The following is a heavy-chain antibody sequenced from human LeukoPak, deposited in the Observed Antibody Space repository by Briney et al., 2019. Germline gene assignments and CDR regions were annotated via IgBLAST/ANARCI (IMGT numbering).Heavy chain of an antibody. Sequence: ASVKVSCKASGYTFNGYYMHWVRQAPGQGLESMGWINSNSGARNYAQKFQGRVTMSRDTSINTAYMELSRLTSDDTAVYYCARGRGGATTGLDHWGQGAPVTVSS. CDR1: GYTFNGYY. CDR2: INSNSGAR. CDR3: ARGRGGATTGLDH. V-gene: IGHV1-2*02. J-gene: IGHJ4*02. D-gene: IGHD1-26*01.